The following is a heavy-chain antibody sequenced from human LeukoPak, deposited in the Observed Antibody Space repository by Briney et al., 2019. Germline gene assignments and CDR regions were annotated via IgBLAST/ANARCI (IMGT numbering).Heavy chain of an antibody. Sequence: PGGSLRLSCAASGFTFSGSAMHWVRQASGKGLEWVGRIRSKANSYATAYAASVKCRFTISRDDSKNTTYLQMNSLKPEDTAVYYCTSAAYCGGDCQGHAFDIWGQGTMVTVSS. D-gene: IGHD2-21*02. CDR3: TSAAYCGGDCQGHAFDI. CDR2: IRSKANSYAT. J-gene: IGHJ3*02. CDR1: GFTFSGSA. V-gene: IGHV3-73*01.